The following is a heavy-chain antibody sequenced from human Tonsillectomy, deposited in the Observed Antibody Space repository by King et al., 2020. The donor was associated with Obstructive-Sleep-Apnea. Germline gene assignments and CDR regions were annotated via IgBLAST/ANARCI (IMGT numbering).Heavy chain of an antibody. D-gene: IGHD6-13*01. V-gene: IGHV3-9*01. CDR2: ISWNSGSI. Sequence: EVQLVESGGGLVQPGRSLRLSCAASGFTFDDYAMHWVRQAPGKGLEWVSGISWNSGSIGYADSVKGRFTISRDNAKNSLYLQMNSLRAEDTALYYCAKEATGYSSSWPNWFDPWGQGTLVTVSS. J-gene: IGHJ5*02. CDR3: AKEATGYSSSWPNWFDP. CDR1: GFTFDDYA.